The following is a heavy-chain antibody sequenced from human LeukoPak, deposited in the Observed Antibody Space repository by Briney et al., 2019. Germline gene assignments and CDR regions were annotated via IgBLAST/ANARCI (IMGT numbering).Heavy chain of an antibody. V-gene: IGHV1-69*01. CDR3: ARDRGPRVVFFDI. CDR1: GGTFSSYA. J-gene: IGHJ3*02. Sequence: GASVKVSCKASGGTFSSYAISWVRQAPGQGLKWMARIIAIFGTANYAQKFQGRVTITADESTSTAYMELSSLRSEDTAVYYCARDRGPRVVFFDIWGQGTMVTVSS. CDR2: IIAIFGTA. D-gene: IGHD3-22*01.